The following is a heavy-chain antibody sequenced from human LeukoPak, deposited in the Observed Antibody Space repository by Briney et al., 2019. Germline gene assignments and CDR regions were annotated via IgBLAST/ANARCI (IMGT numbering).Heavy chain of an antibody. CDR2: ISYGGST. V-gene: IGHV4-39*07. CDR3: AGLGVMVLVYQFEY. J-gene: IGHJ4*02. Sequence: PSETLSLTCAVSGGSITSSKYFWGWIRQPPGKELELIGIISYGGSTGYNPSLKSRVTISTDTSKNQFSLKLTSVTAADTAVYYCAGLGVMVLVYQFEYWGRGTPVTVSS. D-gene: IGHD2-8*01. CDR1: GGSITSSKYF.